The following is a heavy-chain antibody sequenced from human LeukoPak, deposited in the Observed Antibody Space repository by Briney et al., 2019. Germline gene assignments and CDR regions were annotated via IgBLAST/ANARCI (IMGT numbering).Heavy chain of an antibody. D-gene: IGHD2-21*01. CDR3: AREYSHWYFDL. J-gene: IGHJ2*01. CDR2: IIPIFGTA. V-gene: IGHV1-69*05. Sequence: ASVKVSCKASGGTFSSYAISWVRQAPGRGLEWMGRIIPIFGTANYAQKFQGRVTITTDESTSTAYMELSSLRSEDTAVYYCAREYSHWYFDLWGRGTLVTVSS. CDR1: GGTFSSYA.